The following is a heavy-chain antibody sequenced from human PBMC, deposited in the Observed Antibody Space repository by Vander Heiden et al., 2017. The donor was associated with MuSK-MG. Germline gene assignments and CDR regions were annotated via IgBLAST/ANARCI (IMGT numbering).Heavy chain of an antibody. V-gene: IGHV4-4*07. CDR2: IYTSGST. Sequence: QVQLQESGPGLVKPSETLSLTCTASRGSISSYYWSWIRQPAGKGLEWMGRIYTSGSTNYNPSLKSRVTMSVDTSKNQFSLKLSSVTAADTAVYYCASRTAVAGRGYYYYGMDVWGQGTTVTVSS. CDR3: ASRTAVAGRGYYYYGMDV. J-gene: IGHJ6*02. D-gene: IGHD6-19*01. CDR1: RGSISSYY.